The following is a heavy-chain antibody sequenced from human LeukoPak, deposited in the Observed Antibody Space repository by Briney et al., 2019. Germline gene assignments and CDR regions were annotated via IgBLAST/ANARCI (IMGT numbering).Heavy chain of an antibody. CDR3: ARAVAGANFDY. V-gene: IGHV4-59*01. D-gene: IGHD6-19*01. J-gene: IGHJ4*02. CDR1: GVSISSYY. Sequence: PSETLPLTCTVSGVSISSYYWSWIRQPPGKELEWIGYIYYSGSTNYNPSLKSRVTISVDTSKNQFSLKLSSVTAADTAVYYCARAVAGANFDYWGQGTLVTVSS. CDR2: IYYSGST.